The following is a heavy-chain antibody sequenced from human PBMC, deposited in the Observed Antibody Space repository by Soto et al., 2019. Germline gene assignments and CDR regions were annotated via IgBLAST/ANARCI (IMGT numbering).Heavy chain of an antibody. CDR3: ARGNPGYSSGWYMYYFDY. D-gene: IGHD6-19*01. V-gene: IGHV1-69*13. CDR1: GYTFSDYA. J-gene: IGHJ4*02. CDR2: IIPIFGTA. Sequence: SVKVSCKASGYTFSDYAISWVRQAPGQGFEWMGGIIPIFGTANYAQKFQGRVTITADESTSTAYMELSSLRSEDTAVYYCARGNPGYSSGWYMYYFDYWGQGTLVTVSS.